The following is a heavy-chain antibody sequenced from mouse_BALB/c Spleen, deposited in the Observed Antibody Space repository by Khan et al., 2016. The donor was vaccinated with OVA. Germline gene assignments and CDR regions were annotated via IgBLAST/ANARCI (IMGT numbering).Heavy chain of an antibody. J-gene: IGHJ3*01. CDR2: IYPERGNT. Sequence: QVQLKQSGPELVKPGASVKISCKASGYTFTDYYIKWVKQKPGQGLECIGWIYPERGNTKYNEKFKDKATLTVDTSTTTAYMYLSSLTSDDSAVYFCARGNYYGSTSWFGYWGQGTLVTVSA. CDR1: GYTFTDYY. V-gene: IGHV1-84*02. CDR3: ARGNYYGSTSWFGY. D-gene: IGHD1-1*01.